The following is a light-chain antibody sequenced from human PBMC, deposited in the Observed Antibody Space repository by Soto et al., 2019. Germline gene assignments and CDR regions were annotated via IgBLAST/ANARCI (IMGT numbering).Light chain of an antibody. CDR2: EAS. CDR3: QEYNGHSSST. V-gene: IGKV1-5*03. J-gene: IGKJ1*01. CDR1: QSVNSR. Sequence: DIQMTQSPSTLSASVGDRVTITCRASQSVNSRLAWYQQKPGRAPKLLIYEASRLASGVPSRFSGSGSGTEFTLTISSLQPDDFATYYCQEYNGHSSSTFGQGTKVEVK.